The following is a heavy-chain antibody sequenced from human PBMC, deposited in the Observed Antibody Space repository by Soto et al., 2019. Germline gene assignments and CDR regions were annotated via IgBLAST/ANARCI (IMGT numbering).Heavy chain of an antibody. V-gene: IGHV3-48*03. CDR2: ISSSGSTI. CDR3: ARPLERRVHGAFDI. J-gene: IGHJ3*02. Sequence: PWWSLRLSCAASVFTFSSYEMNWFRQAPGKGLEWVSYISSSGSTIYYADSMKGRFIISRDNAKKSLYLQMNSLRAEDTAVYYCARPLERRVHGAFDIWGQGTMVTVSS. CDR1: VFTFSSYE. D-gene: IGHD1-1*01.